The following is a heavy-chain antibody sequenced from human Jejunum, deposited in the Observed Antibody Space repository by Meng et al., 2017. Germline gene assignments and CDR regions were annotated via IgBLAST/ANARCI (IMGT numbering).Heavy chain of an antibody. J-gene: IGHJ4*02. D-gene: IGHD3-22*01. CDR2: VNAGNGNT. CDR3: ARLYYFDSSGTYDY. V-gene: IGHV1-3*01. Sequence: QGQLVQSGAEVKEPGASVTLSCKASGYTFNNYLIHWVRQAPGQSLEWMGWVNAGNGNTKSSEKFQGRVTFNRDSSATTAYMELSSLRSEDTAVYYCARLYYFDSSGTYDYWGQGTLVTVSS. CDR1: GYTFNNYL.